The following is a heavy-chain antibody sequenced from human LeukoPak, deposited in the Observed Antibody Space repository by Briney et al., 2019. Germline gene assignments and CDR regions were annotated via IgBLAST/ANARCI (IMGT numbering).Heavy chain of an antibody. J-gene: IGHJ1*01. Sequence: PGRSLRLSCAGSRFIFSSYAMHWVRQAPGKGLEWVAVISYDGSNKYYADSVKGRFTISRDNSKNTLYLQMDSLRTEDTAVYYCARDKCSGGTCYGYFQHWGQGTLVTVSS. CDR2: ISYDGSNK. V-gene: IGHV3-30-3*01. CDR3: ARDKCSGGTCYGYFQH. D-gene: IGHD2-15*01. CDR1: RFIFSSYA.